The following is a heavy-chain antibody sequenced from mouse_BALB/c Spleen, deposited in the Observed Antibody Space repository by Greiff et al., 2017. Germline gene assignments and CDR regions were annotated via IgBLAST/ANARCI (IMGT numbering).Heavy chain of an antibody. V-gene: IGHV5-6*01. CDR2: ISSGGSYT. CDR1: GFTFSSYG. D-gene: IGHD1-1*01. Sequence: EVQLVESGGDLVKPGGSLKLSCAASGFTFSSYGMSWVRQTPDKRLEWVATISSGGSYTYYPDSVKGRFTISRDNAKNTLYLQMSSLKSEDTAMYYCASSGSSYAMDYWGQGTSVTVSS. J-gene: IGHJ4*01. CDR3: ASSGSSYAMDY.